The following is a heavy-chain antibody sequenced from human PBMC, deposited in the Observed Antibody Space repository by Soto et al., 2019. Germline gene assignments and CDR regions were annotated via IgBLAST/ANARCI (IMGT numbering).Heavy chain of an antibody. CDR3: AKDFDSDETPNGTNDY. CDR1: GFSFSSYG. CDR2: ISGSGDAK. D-gene: IGHD3-22*01. V-gene: IGHV3-23*01. Sequence: GGSLRLSCVASGFSFSSYGMSWVRQAPGKGLEWASIISGSGDAKYYADSVKGRFTISRDNSKNTMYLQMDSLRAEDTAVYYCAKDFDSDETPNGTNDYWGQRTLVTVSS. J-gene: IGHJ4*02.